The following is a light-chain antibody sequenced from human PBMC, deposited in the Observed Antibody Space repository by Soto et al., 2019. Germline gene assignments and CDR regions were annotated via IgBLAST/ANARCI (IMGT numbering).Light chain of an antibody. CDR1: QSVHSSY. CDR2: RVS. J-gene: IGKJ4*01. CDR3: QQYGNLPLT. Sequence: EIVLTQSPGTLSLSPGETATLSFRASQSVHSSYLAWYQKKPGQAPRLLIYRVSSRATGVPDRFSGSGSGTDYTLTISRLEPEDFAVYYCQQYGNLPLTFGGGTKVDIK. V-gene: IGKV3-20*01.